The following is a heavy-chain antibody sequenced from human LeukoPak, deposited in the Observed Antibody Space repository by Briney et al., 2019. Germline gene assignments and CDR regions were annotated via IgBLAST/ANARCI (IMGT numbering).Heavy chain of an antibody. CDR1: GGTFSSYA. D-gene: IGHD2-2*01. CDR3: ARGLTAADYYYSGMDI. Sequence: SVTVSCTASGGTFSSYAISWVRQAPGQGLEWMGGIIPIFGTANYAQKFQGRVTITADESTSTAYMELSSLRSEDTAVYYCARGLTAADYYYSGMDIGGKGPTVTVSS. J-gene: IGHJ6*04. CDR2: IIPIFGTA. V-gene: IGHV1-69*13.